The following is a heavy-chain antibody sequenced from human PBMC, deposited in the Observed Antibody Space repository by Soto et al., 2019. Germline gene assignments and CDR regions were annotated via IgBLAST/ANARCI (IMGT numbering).Heavy chain of an antibody. CDR1: GFTFINYA. Sequence: EVQLLESGGGLVQPGGSLRLSCAASGFTFINYAMSWVRQAPGKGLEWVSGISSGGGTHYADSVKGRFTISRDNSKNTLYLQMNSLRAEDTAVYYCAKIDQIDYWGQGTLVTVSS. J-gene: IGHJ4*02. CDR3: AKIDQIDY. V-gene: IGHV3-23*01. D-gene: IGHD2-2*01. CDR2: ISSGGGT.